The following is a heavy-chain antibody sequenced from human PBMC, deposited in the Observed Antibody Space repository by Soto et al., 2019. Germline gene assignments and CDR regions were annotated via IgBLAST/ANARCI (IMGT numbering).Heavy chain of an antibody. Sequence: GGSLRLSCAASGFTFSSYAMSWVRQAPGKGLEWVSAISGSGGSTYYADSVKGRFTISRDNSKNTLYLQMNSLRAEDTAVYYCAKHNSSSWYLPYYYYGMDVWGQGTTVTVSS. J-gene: IGHJ6*02. CDR1: GFTFSSYA. CDR3: AKHNSSSWYLPYYYYGMDV. D-gene: IGHD6-13*01. V-gene: IGHV3-23*01. CDR2: ISGSGGST.